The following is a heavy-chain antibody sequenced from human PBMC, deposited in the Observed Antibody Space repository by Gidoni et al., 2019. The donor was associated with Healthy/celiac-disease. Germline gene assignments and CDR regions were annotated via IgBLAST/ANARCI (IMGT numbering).Heavy chain of an antibody. Sequence: EVPLVQSGGGLVKPGASLTLPCAASGSPLSTYSMNWVRQAPGKGLEWVSSISSSSSYIYYADSVKGRFTISRDNAKNSLYLQMNSLRAEDTAVYYCVSLSIAAAAPGYYGMDVWGQGTTVTVSS. V-gene: IGHV3-21*01. CDR1: GSPLSTYS. CDR2: ISSSSSYI. CDR3: VSLSIAAAAPGYYGMDV. J-gene: IGHJ6*02. D-gene: IGHD6-13*01.